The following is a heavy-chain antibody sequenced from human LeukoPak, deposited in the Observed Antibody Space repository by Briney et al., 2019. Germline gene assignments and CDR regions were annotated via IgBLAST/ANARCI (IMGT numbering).Heavy chain of an antibody. J-gene: IGHJ6*03. CDR2: IYHSGST. D-gene: IGHD3-9*01. CDR1: GYSISSGYY. CDR3: ARVALILTGYYDYYYYYMDV. V-gene: IGHV4-38-2*02. Sequence: SETLSLTCTVSGYSISSGYYWGWIRQPPGKGLEWIGSIYHSGSTYYNPSLKSRVTISVDTSKNQFSLKLSSVTAADTAVYYCARVALILTGYYDYYYYYMDVWGKGTTVTISS.